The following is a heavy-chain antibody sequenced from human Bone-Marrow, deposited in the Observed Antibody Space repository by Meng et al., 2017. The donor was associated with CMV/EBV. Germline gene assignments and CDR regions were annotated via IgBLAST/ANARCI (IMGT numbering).Heavy chain of an antibody. J-gene: IGHJ6*02. Sequence: SCAASGFTFSSYAMHWVRQAPGKGLEYVSAISSNGGSTYYADSVKGRFTISRDNSKNTLYLQMGSLRAEDMAVYYCARGYNDILTGYFSSLLYGMVVWGQGTTVTVSS. D-gene: IGHD3-9*01. CDR3: ARGYNDILTGYFSSLLYGMVV. V-gene: IGHV3-64*02. CDR1: GFTFSSYA. CDR2: ISSNGGST.